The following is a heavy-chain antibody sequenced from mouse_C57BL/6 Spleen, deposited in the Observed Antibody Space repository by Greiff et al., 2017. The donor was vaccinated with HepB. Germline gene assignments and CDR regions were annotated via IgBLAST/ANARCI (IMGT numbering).Heavy chain of an antibody. Sequence: QVQLQQPGAELVKPGASVKLSCKASGYTFTSYWMQWVKQRPGQGLEWIGEIDPSDSYTNYNQKFKGKATLTVDTSSSTAYMQLSSLTSEDSAVYYCARPRRGKDAMDYWGQGTSVTVSS. CDR1: GYTFTSYW. D-gene: IGHD2-1*01. V-gene: IGHV1-50*01. CDR3: ARPRRGKDAMDY. J-gene: IGHJ4*01. CDR2: IDPSDSYT.